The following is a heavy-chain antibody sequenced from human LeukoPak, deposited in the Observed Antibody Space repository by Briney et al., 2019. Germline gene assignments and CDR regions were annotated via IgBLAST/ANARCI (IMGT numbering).Heavy chain of an antibody. Sequence: ASVTVSFKFSGYTLTELSMHWVRQAPGKGREWMGGFNPEDGETIYAQKFQGRVTMTEDTSADTAYMELSSLRSEDTAVYYCATWVGTTLIFDYWGQGTLVTVSS. V-gene: IGHV1-24*01. D-gene: IGHD2-21*02. CDR3: ATWVGTTLIFDY. J-gene: IGHJ4*02. CDR1: GYTLTELS. CDR2: FNPEDGET.